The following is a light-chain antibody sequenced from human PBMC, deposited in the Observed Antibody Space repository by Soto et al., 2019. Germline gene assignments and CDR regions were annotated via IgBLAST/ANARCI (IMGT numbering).Light chain of an antibody. J-gene: IGLJ1*01. CDR3: CSYAGSSTFNSV. V-gene: IGLV2-23*01. CDR2: EGS. Sequence: QSVLTQPASVSGSPGQSITISCTGTSSDVGSYNLVSWYQQHPGKAPKLMIYEGSKRPSGVSNRFSGSKSGNTASLTISGLQAEDEADYYCCSYAGSSTFNSVFGTGTKVTVL. CDR1: SSDVGSYNL.